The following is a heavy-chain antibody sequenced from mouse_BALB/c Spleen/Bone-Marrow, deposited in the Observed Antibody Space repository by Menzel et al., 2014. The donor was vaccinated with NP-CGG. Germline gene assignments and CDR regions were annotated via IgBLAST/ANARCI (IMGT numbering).Heavy chain of an antibody. V-gene: IGHV14-3*02. CDR2: IDPANGNT. J-gene: IGHJ3*01. D-gene: IGHD1-1*01. CDR1: GSNIKDTY. Sequence: DVKLQESGAELVKPGASVKLSCTASGSNIKDTYVHWVKQRPEQGLEWIGRIDPANGNTKYDPKFQGKATITADTSSNTAYLQLSSLTSEDTAVYYCASYYYGSSLFAYWGQGTLVTVSA. CDR3: ASYYYGSSLFAY.